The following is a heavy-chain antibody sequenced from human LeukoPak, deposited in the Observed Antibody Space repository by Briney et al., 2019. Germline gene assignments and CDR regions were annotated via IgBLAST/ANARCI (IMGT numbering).Heavy chain of an antibody. V-gene: IGHV1-46*01. J-gene: IGHJ4*02. CDR2: INPSGGST. D-gene: IGHD1-26*01. CDR1: GYTFTSYY. CDR3: AGVLVGAIGNYFDY. Sequence: ASVKVSCKASGYTFTSYYMHWVRQAPGQGLEWMRMINPSGGSTNYAQKFQGRVTMTRDTSTSTVYLELSSLRSEDTAVYYCAGVLVGAIGNYFDYWGQGTLVTVSS.